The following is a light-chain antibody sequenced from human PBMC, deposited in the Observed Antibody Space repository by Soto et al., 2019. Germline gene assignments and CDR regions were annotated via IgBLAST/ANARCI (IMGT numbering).Light chain of an antibody. J-gene: IGKJ3*01. CDR1: QTVRSSS. V-gene: IGKV1-39*01. CDR2: AAS. CDR3: QQSYSTLFT. Sequence: DIVLTQSPGTLSLSPGERATLSCRASQTVRSSSLAWYQQKPGKAPKLLIYAASSLQSGVPSRFSGSGSGTDFTLTISSLQPEDFATYYCQQSYSTLFTFGPGTKVDIK.